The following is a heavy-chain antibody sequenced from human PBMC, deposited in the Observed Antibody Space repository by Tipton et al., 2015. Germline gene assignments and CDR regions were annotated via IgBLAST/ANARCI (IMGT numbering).Heavy chain of an antibody. V-gene: IGHV4-34*01. CDR1: GGSFSGYY. Sequence: TLSLTCAVYGGSFSGYYWSWIRQPPGEGLEWIGEINESGSTNYNSSLKNRVTVSVDTSKNQFSLKLSSVTAADTAVYYCARVPTTVTTYFDYWGQGTTVTVSS. D-gene: IGHD4-17*01. J-gene: IGHJ4*02. CDR3: ARVPTTVTTYFDY. CDR2: INESGST.